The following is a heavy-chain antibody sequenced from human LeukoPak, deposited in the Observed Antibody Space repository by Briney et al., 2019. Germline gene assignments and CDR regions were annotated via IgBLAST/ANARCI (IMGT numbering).Heavy chain of an antibody. CDR1: GYFFINYG. J-gene: IGHJ4*02. CDR2: VSAYNGNT. D-gene: IGHD3-10*01. Sequence: GASVKVSCKASGYFFINYGISWVRQAPGQGLEWMGWVSAYNGNTRYAERLQGRVTMTTDTSTSTAYMELRSLRSDDTAVYYCARGSQGVWFGEYDYWGQGTLVTVSS. V-gene: IGHV1-18*01. CDR3: ARGSQGVWFGEYDY.